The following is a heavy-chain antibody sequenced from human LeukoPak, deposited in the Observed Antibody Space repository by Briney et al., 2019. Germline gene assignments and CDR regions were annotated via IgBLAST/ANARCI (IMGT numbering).Heavy chain of an antibody. V-gene: IGHV4-59*01. Sequence: PSETLSLTCTVSGGSISSYYWSWIRQPPGKGLEWTGYISYSGSTNYNPSLKSRVTISVDTSRNQFSLKLSSVTAADTAVYYCARGRLGGSGSYYNVLDYWGQGTLVTVPS. D-gene: IGHD3-10*01. CDR3: ARGRLGGSGSYYNVLDY. J-gene: IGHJ4*02. CDR2: ISYSGST. CDR1: GGSISSYY.